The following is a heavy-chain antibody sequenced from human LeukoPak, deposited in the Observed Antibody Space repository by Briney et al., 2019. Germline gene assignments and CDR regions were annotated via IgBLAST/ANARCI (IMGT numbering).Heavy chain of an antibody. J-gene: IGHJ4*02. V-gene: IGHV4-59*12. CDR3: ARDDVYSSSSPFFDY. CDR1: GGSISSYY. CDR2: IYYSGST. Sequence: SETLSLTCTVSGGSISSYYWSWIRQPPGKGLEWIGYIYYSGSTNYNPSLKSRVTISVDTSKNQFSLKLSSVTAADTAVYYCARDDVYSSSSPFFDYWGQGTLVTVSS. D-gene: IGHD6-6*01.